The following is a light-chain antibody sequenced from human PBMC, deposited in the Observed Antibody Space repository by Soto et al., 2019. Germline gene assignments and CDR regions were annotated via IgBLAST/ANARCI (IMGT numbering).Light chain of an antibody. CDR1: QSVSRSY. CDR3: QQYDSSPVT. J-gene: IGKJ3*01. V-gene: IGKV3-20*01. CDR2: GAS. Sequence: DIVLTQSPGTLSLSPWERATLSCRASQSVSRSYLAWYQQKPGQAPRLLIYGASSRATGIPDRFSGSGSGTDFTLTISRLEPEDFAVYYCQQYDSSPVTFGPGTKVDIK.